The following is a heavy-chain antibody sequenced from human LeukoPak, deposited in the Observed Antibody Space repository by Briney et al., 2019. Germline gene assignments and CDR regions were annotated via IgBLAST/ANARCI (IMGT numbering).Heavy chain of an antibody. CDR2: IYYSGST. D-gene: IGHD5-24*01. Sequence: SETLSLTCTVSGGSISSSSYYWGWIRQPPGKGLEWIGSIYYSGSTYYNPSLKSRVTISVDTSKNQFSLKLSSVTAADTAVYYCARDLGRDRYFDSWGQGTLVTVSS. CDR3: ARDLGRDRYFDS. CDR1: GGSISSSSYY. V-gene: IGHV4-39*02. J-gene: IGHJ4*02.